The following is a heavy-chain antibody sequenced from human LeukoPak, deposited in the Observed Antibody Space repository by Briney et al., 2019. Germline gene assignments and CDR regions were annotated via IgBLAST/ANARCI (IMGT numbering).Heavy chain of an antibody. D-gene: IGHD1-20*01. CDR3: ARGGPPLNVLTEFDY. J-gene: IGHJ4*02. CDR1: GYSFTSYW. CDR2: IYPGDSDT. Sequence: GESLKISCKGSGYSFTSYWIGWVRQMPGKGLEWMGIIYPGDSDTRYSPSFQGQVTISADKSISTAYLQWSSLKASDTAMYYCARGGPPLNVLTEFDYWGQGTLVTVSS. V-gene: IGHV5-51*01.